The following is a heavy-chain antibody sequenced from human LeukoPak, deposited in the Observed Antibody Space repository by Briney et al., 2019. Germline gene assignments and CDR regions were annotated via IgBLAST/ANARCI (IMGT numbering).Heavy chain of an antibody. D-gene: IGHD2-2*01. J-gene: IGHJ6*02. CDR3: ARWFCSSTNCHSYYYGMDV. CDR1: GFTFSSYE. CDR2: ISNDGDTI. Sequence: GGSLRLSCAASGFTFSSYEMNWVRQAPGKGLGWVSFISNDGDTITYVDSVKGRFTIFRDNAKNSLYLQMNSLRAEDTAVYYCARWFCSSTNCHSYYYGMDVWGQGTTVTVSS. V-gene: IGHV3-48*03.